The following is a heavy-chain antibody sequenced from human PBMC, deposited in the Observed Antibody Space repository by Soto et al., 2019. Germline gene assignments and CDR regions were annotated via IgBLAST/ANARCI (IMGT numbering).Heavy chain of an antibody. D-gene: IGHD2-2*01. CDR2: IKSKTDGGTT. CDR3: TTDPVPATLGYYGMDV. J-gene: IGHJ6*02. Sequence: GGSLRLSCAASGFTFSNAWMNWVRQAPGKGLEWVGRIKSKTDGGTTDYAATVKGRFTISRDDSKNTPYLQMNSLKTEDTAVYYCTTDPVPATLGYYGMDVWGQGTTVTVSS. CDR1: GFTFSNAW. V-gene: IGHV3-15*07.